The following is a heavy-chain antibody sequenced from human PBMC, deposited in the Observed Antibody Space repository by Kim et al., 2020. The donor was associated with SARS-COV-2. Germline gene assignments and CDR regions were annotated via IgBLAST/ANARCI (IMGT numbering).Heavy chain of an antibody. CDR2: IYPGDSDT. V-gene: IGHV5-51*01. CDR3: ANIIAPSVGDLWAFDI. Sequence: GESLKISCKGSGYNFSNYWIGWVRQMPGKGLEWMGIIYPGDSDTRYNPSFQGQVTISADKSISTAYLQWGSLKASDTAVYYCANIIAPSVGDLWAFDIWGQGTMVTVSS. J-gene: IGHJ3*02. D-gene: IGHD1-26*01. CDR1: GYNFSNYW.